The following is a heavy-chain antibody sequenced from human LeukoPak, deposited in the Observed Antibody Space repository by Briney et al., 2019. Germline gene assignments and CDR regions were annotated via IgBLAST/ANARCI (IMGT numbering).Heavy chain of an antibody. CDR2: ISGSGGST. J-gene: IGHJ4*02. V-gene: IGHV3-23*01. D-gene: IGHD2-15*01. Sequence: SGGSLRLSCAASGFTFSSYAMSWVRQAPGKGLEWVSAISGSGGSTYYADSVKGRFTISRDNSKNTLYLQVNSLRAEDTAVYYCAKVRVVAAVYYFDYWGQGTLVTVSS. CDR3: AKVRVVAAVYYFDY. CDR1: GFTFSSYA.